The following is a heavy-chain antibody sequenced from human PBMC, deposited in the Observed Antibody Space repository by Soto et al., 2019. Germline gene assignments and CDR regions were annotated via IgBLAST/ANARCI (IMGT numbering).Heavy chain of an antibody. D-gene: IGHD6-25*01. CDR2: ISGSGGST. CDR1: GFTFSSYA. J-gene: IGHJ4*02. V-gene: IGHV3-23*01. Sequence: EVQLLESGGGLVQPGGSLRLSCAASGFTFSSYAMSWVRQAPGKGLEWVSAISGSGGSTYYADSVKGRFTISRDNSKNTLYLQMNSRRAEDTAVYYCAKDPGQRGRLGPNYFDYWGQGTLVTVSS. CDR3: AKDPGQRGRLGPNYFDY.